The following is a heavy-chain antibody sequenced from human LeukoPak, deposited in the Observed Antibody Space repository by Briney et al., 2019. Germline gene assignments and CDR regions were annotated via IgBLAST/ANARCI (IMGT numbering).Heavy chain of an antibody. J-gene: IGHJ4*02. CDR3: ARAETTHYYDSSGYPPGY. Sequence: PSETLSLTCTVSGYSISSGYYWGWIRQPPGKGLEWIGSIYHSGSTYYNPSLKSRVTISVDTSKNQFSLKLSSVTAADTAVYYCARAETTHYYDSSGYPPGYWGQGTLVTVSS. CDR2: IYHSGST. D-gene: IGHD3-22*01. CDR1: GYSISSGYY. V-gene: IGHV4-38-2*02.